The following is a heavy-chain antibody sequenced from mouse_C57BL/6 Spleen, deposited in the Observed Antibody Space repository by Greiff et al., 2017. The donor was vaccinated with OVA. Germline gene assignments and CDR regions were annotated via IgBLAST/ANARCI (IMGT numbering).Heavy chain of an antibody. CDR2: IYPGSGNT. D-gene: IGHD1-3*01. Sequence: VQLQQSGPELVKPGVSVKISCKASGYSFTSYYIHWVKQRPGQGLEWIGWIYPGSGNTKYNEKFKGKATLTADTSSSTAYMQLSSLTSEDSAVYYCARGRSSYFDYWGQGTTLTVSS. V-gene: IGHV1-66*01. CDR1: GYSFTSYY. CDR3: ARGRSSYFDY. J-gene: IGHJ2*01.